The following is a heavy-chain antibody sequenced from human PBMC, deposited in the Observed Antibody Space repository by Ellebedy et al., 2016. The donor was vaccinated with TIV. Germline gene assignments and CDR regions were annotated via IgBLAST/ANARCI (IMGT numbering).Heavy chain of an antibody. Sequence: SETLSLTXTVSGGSISSSSYYWGWIRQPPGKGLEWIGSIYYSGSTYYNPSLKSRVTISVDTSKNQFSLKLSSVTAADTAVYYCARHFGQWLGHYYYYYGMDVWGQGTTVTVSS. D-gene: IGHD6-19*01. V-gene: IGHV4-39*01. CDR2: IYYSGST. CDR1: GGSISSSSYY. CDR3: ARHFGQWLGHYYYYYGMDV. J-gene: IGHJ6*02.